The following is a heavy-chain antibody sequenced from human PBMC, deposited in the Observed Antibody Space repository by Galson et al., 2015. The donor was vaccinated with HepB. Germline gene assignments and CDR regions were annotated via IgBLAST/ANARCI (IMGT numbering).Heavy chain of an antibody. CDR2: NYPGDSDT. D-gene: IGHD2-2*01. CDR1: GYSFTSYW. CDR3: ARQSDIVVVPAAHPPYSHFDL. V-gene: IGHV5-51*01. Sequence: QSGAEVKKPGESPKISCKGSGYSFTSYWIGWVRQMPGKGLESMGINYPGDSDTRYSPSFQGQVTISADKSIGTAYLQWSSLKASDNAMYYCARQSDIVVVPAAHPPYSHFDLWSRGTLVTVTS. J-gene: IGHJ2*01.